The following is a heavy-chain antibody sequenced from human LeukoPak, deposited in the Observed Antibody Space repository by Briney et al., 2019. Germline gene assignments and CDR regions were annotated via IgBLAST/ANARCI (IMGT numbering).Heavy chain of an antibody. J-gene: IGHJ4*02. Sequence: ASVKVSCKASGYTFTSYGISWVRQAPGQGLEWMGWISSYNGQTNYAQKVQGRVTMTIDTSTKTAYMELRSLGSDDTAVYYCAGVAGFYWNSDSFDYWGQGTQVTVSS. CDR1: GYTFTSYG. D-gene: IGHD1-1*01. CDR2: ISSYNGQT. CDR3: AGVAGFYWNSDSFDY. V-gene: IGHV1-18*01.